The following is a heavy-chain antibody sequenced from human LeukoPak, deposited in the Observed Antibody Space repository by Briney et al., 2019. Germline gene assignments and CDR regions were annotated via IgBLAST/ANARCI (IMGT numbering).Heavy chain of an antibody. V-gene: IGHV1-18*01. Sequence: ASVKVSCKASGYTFTSYDINWVRQAPGQGLEWMGWISVYNGNTNYAQELQGRVTMTTDTSTSTAYMELRSLRSDDTAVYYCARNYYDSSGYYYFDYWGQGTLVTVSS. CDR3: ARNYYDSSGYYYFDY. CDR2: ISVYNGNT. J-gene: IGHJ4*02. CDR1: GYTFTSYD. D-gene: IGHD3-22*01.